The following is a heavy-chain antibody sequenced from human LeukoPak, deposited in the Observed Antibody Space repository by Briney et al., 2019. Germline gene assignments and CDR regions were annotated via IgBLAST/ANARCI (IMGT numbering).Heavy chain of an antibody. V-gene: IGHV4-34*01. J-gene: IGHJ1*01. CDR2: INHSGST. CDR1: GGSFSGYY. Sequence: PSETLSLTCAVYGGSFSGYYWSWIRQPPGKGLEWIGEINHSGSTNYNPSLKSRVTISVDTSKNQFSLKLSSVTAADTAVYYCARGYSSGWSPFQHWGQGTLVTVSS. D-gene: IGHD6-19*01. CDR3: ARGYSSGWSPFQH.